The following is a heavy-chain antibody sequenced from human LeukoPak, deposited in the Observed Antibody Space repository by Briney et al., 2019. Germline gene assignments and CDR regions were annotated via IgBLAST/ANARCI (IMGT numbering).Heavy chain of an antibody. V-gene: IGHV6-1*01. CDR1: GDXVSSSSAA. D-gene: IGHD1-26*01. Sequence: SQTLSLTCAISGDXVSSSSAAWNWLRQSPSRGLEWLGRTYYRSKWFNDYAMSVKSRITINPHTSKNQFSLQLDSVTPEDTAVYYCARDRPGPTTEFDYWGQGALVTVSS. J-gene: IGHJ4*02. CDR2: TYYRSKWFN. CDR3: ARDRPGPTTEFDY.